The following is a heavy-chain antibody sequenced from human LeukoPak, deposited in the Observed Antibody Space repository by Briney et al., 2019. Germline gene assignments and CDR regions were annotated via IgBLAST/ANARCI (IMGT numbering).Heavy chain of an antibody. J-gene: IGHJ6*03. Sequence: ASVKVSCKASGNTCTKYYIHWVRQAPGQGLAWMGMINPSDGATTYAQRFQGRVTMTRDMSTTTVYMDLRSLRSEDTAVYFCAREQRAGLSGSLGGLFASYYMDVWGRGTTVTVSS. CDR1: GNTCTKYY. CDR2: INPSDGAT. CDR3: AREQRAGLSGSLGGLFASYYMDV. D-gene: IGHD3-16*01. V-gene: IGHV1-46*01.